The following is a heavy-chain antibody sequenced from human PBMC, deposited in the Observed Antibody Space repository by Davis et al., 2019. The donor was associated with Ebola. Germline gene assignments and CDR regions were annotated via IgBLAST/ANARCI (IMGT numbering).Heavy chain of an antibody. J-gene: IGHJ4*02. D-gene: IGHD6-13*01. V-gene: IGHV3-30-3*01. Sequence: GESLKISCAASGFTFSSYEMHWVRQAPGKGLEWVALISYDGSSKYYADSVKGRFTISRDNSKNTLNMQMNSLRVEDTAVYYCATRGSSREFDYWGQGTLVSVS. CDR1: GFTFSSYE. CDR2: ISYDGSSK. CDR3: ATRGSSREFDY.